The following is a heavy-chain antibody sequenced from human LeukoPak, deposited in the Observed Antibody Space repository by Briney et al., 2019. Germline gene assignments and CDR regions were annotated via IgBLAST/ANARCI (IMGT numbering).Heavy chain of an antibody. J-gene: IGHJ4*02. Sequence: GGSLRLSCAASGFTVSSNYMSWVRQAPGKGLEWVSVIYSGGTTYYADSMKGRFTISRDNSKNTLYLQMNSLRAADTAVYYCATESPSCGGDCFGYWGQGTLVTVSS. D-gene: IGHD2-21*01. V-gene: IGHV3-53*01. CDR2: IYSGGTT. CDR1: GFTVSSNY. CDR3: ATESPSCGGDCFGY.